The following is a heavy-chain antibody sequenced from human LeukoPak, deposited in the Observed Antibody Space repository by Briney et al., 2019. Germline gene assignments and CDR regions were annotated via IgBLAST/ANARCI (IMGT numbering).Heavy chain of an antibody. CDR3: ARGGLSTILIDY. D-gene: IGHD5/OR15-5a*01. J-gene: IGHJ4*02. Sequence: PGGSLRLSCAASGFTVSSYSMNWVRQAPGKGREWVSSISSSGSYIYYADSVKGRFTISRDNAKNSLYLQMNSLRAEDTAVYYCARGGLSTILIDYWGQGTLVTVSS. CDR2: ISSSGSYI. V-gene: IGHV3-21*01. CDR1: GFTVSSYS.